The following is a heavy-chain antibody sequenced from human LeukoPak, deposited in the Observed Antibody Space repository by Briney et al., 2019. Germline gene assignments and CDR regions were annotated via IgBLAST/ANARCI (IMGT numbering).Heavy chain of an antibody. CDR1: AYTFSSYT. CDR2: INAGNGNT. J-gene: IGHJ5*02. V-gene: IGHV1-3*01. D-gene: IGHD2-15*01. Sequence: GASVKVSCKASAYTFSSYTMHWVRQALGQRLEWMGWINAGNGNTKYSQNFQGRITITRDTSASTAYMELSSLRSEDTAVYYCARDQWEGYCSGGSCYSWFDPWGQGTLVTVSS. CDR3: ARDQWEGYCSGGSCYSWFDP.